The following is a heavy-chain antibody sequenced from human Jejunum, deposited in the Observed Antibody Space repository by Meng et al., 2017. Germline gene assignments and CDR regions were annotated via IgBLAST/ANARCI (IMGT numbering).Heavy chain of an antibody. V-gene: IGHV3-7*01. Sequence: GESLKISCVASGFPFSSYWMSWVRQSPGKRLELVANINQDESLQSCVDSVKGRFTISRDNAKNSFFLQMNTLRAEDTALYYCARDPGYGSFDIWGQGTLVTVSS. D-gene: IGHD5-18*01. CDR2: INQDESLQ. CDR3: ARDPGYGSFDI. CDR1: GFPFSSYW. J-gene: IGHJ3*02.